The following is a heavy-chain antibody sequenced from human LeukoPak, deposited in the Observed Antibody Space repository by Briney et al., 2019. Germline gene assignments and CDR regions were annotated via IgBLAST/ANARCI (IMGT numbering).Heavy chain of an antibody. D-gene: IGHD3-22*01. CDR1: GYSISSGYY. Sequence: SETLSLTCTVSGYSISSGYYWGWIRQPPGKGLEWIGSIYHSGSTYYNPPLKSRVTISVDTSKNQFSLKLSSVTAADTAVYYCARGGGYDSSGYYSNKNYYFDYWGQGTLVTVSS. J-gene: IGHJ4*02. CDR2: IYHSGST. CDR3: ARGGGYDSSGYYSNKNYYFDY. V-gene: IGHV4-38-2*02.